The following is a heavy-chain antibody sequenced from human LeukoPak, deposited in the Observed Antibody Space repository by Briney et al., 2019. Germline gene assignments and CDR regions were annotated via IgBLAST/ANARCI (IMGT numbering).Heavy chain of an antibody. D-gene: IGHD3-22*01. CDR1: GFTFSTYA. CDR2: MAYDGSNK. V-gene: IGHV3-30-3*01. J-gene: IGHJ4*02. Sequence: PGGSLRLSCAASGFTFSTYAMHWVRQAPGKGLEWVAVMAYDGSNKYYADSVKGRFTISRDNSKSTLYLQMNSLRAEDTAVYYCARVSSTMIVVSTPFDYWGQGTLVTVSS. CDR3: ARVSSTMIVVSTPFDY.